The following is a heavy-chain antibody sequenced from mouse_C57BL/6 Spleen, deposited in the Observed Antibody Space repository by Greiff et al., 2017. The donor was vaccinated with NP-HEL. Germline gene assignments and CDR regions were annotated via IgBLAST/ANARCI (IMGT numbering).Heavy chain of an antibody. Sequence: VQLQQSGPELVKPGASVKISCKASGYTFTDYYMNWVKQSHGKSLEWIGDINPNNGGTSYNQKFKGKATLTVDKSSSTAYMELRSLTSEDSAVYYCARKGILRGFYYYAMDYWGQGTSVTVSS. V-gene: IGHV1-26*01. CDR1: GYTFTDYY. CDR2: INPNNGGT. CDR3: ARKGILRGFYYYAMDY. J-gene: IGHJ4*01.